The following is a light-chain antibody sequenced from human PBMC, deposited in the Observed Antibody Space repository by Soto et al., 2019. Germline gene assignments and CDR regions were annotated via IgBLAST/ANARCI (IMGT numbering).Light chain of an antibody. J-gene: IGKJ1*01. CDR1: QSISGS. CDR3: QQYYNWPRT. CDR2: AAF. V-gene: IGKV1-39*01. Sequence: DIQMTQSPSSLSASVGDRVTITCRASQSISGSLNWYQQKPGKAPKLLIYAAFSLQSGVPSRFSGSGSGTDFTLTISSLQSEDFAIYFCQQYYNWPRTFGQGTKVDIK.